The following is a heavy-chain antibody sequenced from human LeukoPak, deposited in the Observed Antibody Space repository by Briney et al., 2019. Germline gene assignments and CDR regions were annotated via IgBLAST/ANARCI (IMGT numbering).Heavy chain of an antibody. CDR1: GSRFTSYW. Sequence: GESLKISCKGSGSRFTSYWIGWVRQMPGKGLEWMGIIYPGDSDTRYSPSFQGQVTISADKSISTAYLQWSSLKASDTAMYYCARLDGYYDSSGYYPRGAFDIWGQGTMVTVSS. D-gene: IGHD3-22*01. J-gene: IGHJ3*02. CDR3: ARLDGYYDSSGYYPRGAFDI. CDR2: IYPGDSDT. V-gene: IGHV5-51*01.